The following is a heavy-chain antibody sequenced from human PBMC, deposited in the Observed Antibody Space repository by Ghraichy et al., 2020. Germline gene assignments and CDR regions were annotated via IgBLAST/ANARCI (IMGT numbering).Heavy chain of an antibody. J-gene: IGHJ4*02. CDR2: ISGSGGST. D-gene: IGHD1-26*01. CDR1: GFTFSSYA. Sequence: GGSLRLSCAASGFTFSSYAMSWVRQAPGKGLEWVSAISGSGGSTYYADSVKGRFTISRDNSKNTLYLQMSSLRAEDTTVYYCATSGWGGSYFLPAYWGQGTLLSVSS. V-gene: IGHV3-23*01. CDR3: ATSGWGGSYFLPAY.